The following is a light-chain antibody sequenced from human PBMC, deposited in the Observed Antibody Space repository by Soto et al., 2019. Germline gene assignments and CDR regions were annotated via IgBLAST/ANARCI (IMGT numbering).Light chain of an antibody. V-gene: IGLV2-14*01. Sequence: QSALTQPASVSGSPGQSITISCTGTSSDVGGYNSVSWYQQHPGKAPELMIYEVSNRPSGVSNRFSGSKSGNTACLTISGLQADDEADYYCSSYTNINTRVFGGGTQLTVL. CDR3: SSYTNINTRV. J-gene: IGLJ3*02. CDR2: EVS. CDR1: SSDVGGYNS.